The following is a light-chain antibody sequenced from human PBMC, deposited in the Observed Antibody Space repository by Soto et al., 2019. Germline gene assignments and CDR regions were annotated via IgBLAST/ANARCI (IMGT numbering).Light chain of an antibody. V-gene: IGKV1-5*03. J-gene: IGKJ1*01. Sequence: DIQMTQSPSTMSASVGDRVTITCRASQSIDSWLAWYQQKPGKAPKFLMYKASNLESGVPSRFSGSGSETEFTLTISSLQPDDFAIYYCQHYKSYPWTCGQGTKVDIK. CDR3: QHYKSYPWT. CDR2: KAS. CDR1: QSIDSW.